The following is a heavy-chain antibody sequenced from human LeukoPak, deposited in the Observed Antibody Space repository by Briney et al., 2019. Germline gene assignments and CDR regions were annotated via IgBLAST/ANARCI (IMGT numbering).Heavy chain of an antibody. D-gene: IGHD5-18*01. V-gene: IGHV1-8*01. CDR2: MNPNSGNT. CDR1: GYTFTSYD. Sequence: ASVKVSCKASGYTFTSYDINRVRQATGQGLEWMGWMNPNSGNTGYAQKFQGRVTMTRNTSISTAYMELSSLRSEDTAVYYCANTYSYGSHYYYYYGMDVWGQGTTVTVSS. J-gene: IGHJ6*02. CDR3: ANTYSYGSHYYYYYGMDV.